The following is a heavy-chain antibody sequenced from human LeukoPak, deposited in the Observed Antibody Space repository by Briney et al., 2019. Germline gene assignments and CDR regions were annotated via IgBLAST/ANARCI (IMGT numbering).Heavy chain of an antibody. D-gene: IGHD6-19*01. Sequence: SETLSLTCTVSGGSISSYYWSWIRQPAGKGLEWIGRIYTSGSTNYNPSLKSRVTMSVDTSKNQFSLKLSSVTAADTAVYYCARLNRPGIAVAGTEYWGQGTLVTVSS. CDR3: ARLNRPGIAVAGTEY. J-gene: IGHJ4*02. V-gene: IGHV4-4*07. CDR2: IYTSGST. CDR1: GGSISSYY.